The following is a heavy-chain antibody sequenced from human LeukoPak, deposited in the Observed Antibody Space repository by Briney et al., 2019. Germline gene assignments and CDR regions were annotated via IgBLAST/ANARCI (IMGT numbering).Heavy chain of an antibody. Sequence: SETLSLTCTVSGGSISSSSYYWGWIRQPPGKGLEWIGSIYYSGSTNYNPSLKSRVTISVDKSKIQFSLKLISVTAADTAVYYCARDRSYYYHSSGYHRTKGYFDYWGRGTLVTVSS. CDR1: GGSISSSSYY. D-gene: IGHD3-22*01. V-gene: IGHV4-39*07. CDR2: IYYSGST. CDR3: ARDRSYYYHSSGYHRTKGYFDY. J-gene: IGHJ4*02.